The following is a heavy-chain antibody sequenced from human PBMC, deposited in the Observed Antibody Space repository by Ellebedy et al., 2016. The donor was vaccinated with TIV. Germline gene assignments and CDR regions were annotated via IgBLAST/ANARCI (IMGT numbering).Heavy chain of an antibody. J-gene: IGHJ4*02. V-gene: IGHV3-7*01. CDR3: ASGITLAGTGGY. CDR2: IKQDGSEK. D-gene: IGHD6-19*01. Sequence: GESLKISCAASGFTFSTYWMSWVRQASGKGLEWVANIKQDGSEKYYVDSVKGRFTISRDNAKNSLSLQMISLRAEDTAVYYCASGITLAGTGGYWGQGTLVTVSS. CDR1: GFTFSTYW.